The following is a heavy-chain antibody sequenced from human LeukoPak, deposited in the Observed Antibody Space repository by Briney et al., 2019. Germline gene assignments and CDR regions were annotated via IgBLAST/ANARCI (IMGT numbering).Heavy chain of an antibody. J-gene: IGHJ4*02. V-gene: IGHV3-49*03. Sequence: PGGSLRLSCSASGFTFGDYSMSWFRQAPGKGLEWVGFIRSKAYGGTAEYAASVKGRFTISRDDSESIAYLQMDSLKIEDTAVYYCSREIRYFDWFQADYWGQGTLVTVPS. CDR3: SREIRYFDWFQADY. D-gene: IGHD3-9*01. CDR1: GFTFGDYS. CDR2: IRSKAYGGTA.